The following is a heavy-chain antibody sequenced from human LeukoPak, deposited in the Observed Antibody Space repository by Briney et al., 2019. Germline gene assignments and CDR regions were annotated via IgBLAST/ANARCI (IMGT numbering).Heavy chain of an antibody. J-gene: IGHJ4*02. CDR3: ARGRIPTDY. CDR2: INHSGST. D-gene: IGHD2/OR15-2a*01. V-gene: IGHV4-34*01. Sequence: SETLSLTCAVYGGSFSGYYWSWIRQPPKKGLEWIGEINHSGSTNYNPSLKSRVTISVDTSKNQFSLKLRSVIAADTAVYYCARGRIPTDYWGQGTLVTVSS. CDR1: GGSFSGYY.